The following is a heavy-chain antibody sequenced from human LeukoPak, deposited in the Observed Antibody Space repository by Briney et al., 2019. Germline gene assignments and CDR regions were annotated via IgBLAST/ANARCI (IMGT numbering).Heavy chain of an antibody. CDR3: AGEEGIVVVVARSSAFDI. CDR2: INPNSGGT. Sequence: ASVKVSCKASGYTFTGYFMHWVRQAPGQGLEWMGWINPNSGGTNYAQKFQGRVTLTRDTSISTAYMELSRLRSDDTAVYYCAGEEGIVVVVARSSAFDIWGQGTMVTVSS. CDR1: GYTFTGYF. D-gene: IGHD2-15*01. J-gene: IGHJ3*02. V-gene: IGHV1-2*02.